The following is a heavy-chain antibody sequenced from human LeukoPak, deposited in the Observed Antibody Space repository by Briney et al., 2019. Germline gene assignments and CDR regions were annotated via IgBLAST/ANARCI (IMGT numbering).Heavy chain of an antibody. V-gene: IGHV3-21*01. J-gene: IGHJ4*02. Sequence: GGSLRLSCAASGSAFSSYSMNWVRQAPGKGLEWVSYIGTSSDYMYYADSVRGRFTISRDNAKNSLYLQMNSLRAEDTAMFYCARAAYNTSPDYWGQGTLVTVSS. CDR3: ARAAYNTSPDY. CDR2: IGTSSDYM. CDR1: GSAFSSYS. D-gene: IGHD6-13*01.